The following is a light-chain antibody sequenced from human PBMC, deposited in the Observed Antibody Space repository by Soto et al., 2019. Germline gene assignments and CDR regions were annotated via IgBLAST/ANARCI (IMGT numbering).Light chain of an antibody. J-gene: IGKJ4*01. CDR1: QSISSW. Sequence: DIQMTQSPATLSASVGGRVASTCRASQSISSWFAWYQQKPGKAPKLLIFDAYSLESGTPSRFSGRRSGTEFTLTIAGVQPEDFATYYCQQYSSYSPLTFGGGTKV. CDR2: DAY. V-gene: IGKV1-5*01. CDR3: QQYSSYSPLT.